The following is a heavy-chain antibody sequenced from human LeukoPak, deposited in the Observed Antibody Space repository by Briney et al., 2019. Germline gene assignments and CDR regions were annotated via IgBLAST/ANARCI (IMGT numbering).Heavy chain of an antibody. CDR3: AIQRWLQSGAINFFEY. J-gene: IGHJ4*02. D-gene: IGHD5-24*01. CDR2: ISGNGVDT. V-gene: IGHV3-23*01. CDR1: AFTFSNYL. Sequence: GGSLRLSCAASAFTFSNYLIRWVRQAPGKGLEWVSAISGNGVDTYYANSVKGRFTISRDNSKNTLYLQMHSLRPDDTAVYYCAIQRWLQSGAINFFEYWGVGTLVTVSS.